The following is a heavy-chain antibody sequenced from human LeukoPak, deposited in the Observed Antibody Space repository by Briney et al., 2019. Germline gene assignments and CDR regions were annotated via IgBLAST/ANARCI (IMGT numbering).Heavy chain of an antibody. V-gene: IGHV3-23*01. D-gene: IGHD3-22*01. CDR1: GFTFSSYA. CDR2: ISGSGGST. Sequence: VGSLRLSCAASGFTFSSYAMSWVRQAPGKGLEWVSAISGSGGSTYYADSVKGRFTISRDNSTNTLYLQMNSLRAEDTAVYYCAKALPNYYDSSGTQYYFDCWGQGTLVTVSS. J-gene: IGHJ4*02. CDR3: AKALPNYYDSSGTQYYFDC.